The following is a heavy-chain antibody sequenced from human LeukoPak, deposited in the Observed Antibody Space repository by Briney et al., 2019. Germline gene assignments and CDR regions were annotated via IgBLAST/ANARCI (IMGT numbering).Heavy chain of an antibody. CDR2: IYSGGTT. V-gene: IGHV3-53*01. J-gene: IGHJ4*02. CDR3: ARGGYSYGSQYYFDY. Sequence: GGSLRLSCAASGFTFSSYAMSWVRQAPGRGLEWVSVIYSGGTTYYADSVKGRFTISRDISKNTLYPQMNSLTAEDTAVYFCARGGYSYGSQYYFDYWGQGTLVTVFS. CDR1: GFTFSSYA. D-gene: IGHD3-16*02.